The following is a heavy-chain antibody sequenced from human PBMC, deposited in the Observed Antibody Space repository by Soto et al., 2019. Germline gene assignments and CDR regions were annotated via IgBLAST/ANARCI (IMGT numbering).Heavy chain of an antibody. J-gene: IGHJ4*02. D-gene: IGHD6-13*01. CDR1: GDSVSTNSAT. CDR3: ARAGIHSSSWIFDY. V-gene: IGHV6-1*01. Sequence: SQTLSLTCAISGDSVSTNSATWDWIRQSPSRGLEWLGRTYYRSKWYNDYAVSVKSRISVNPDTSKNQFSLQLNSVTPEDTAVYYCARAGIHSSSWIFDYWGQGALLTVSS. CDR2: TYYRSKWYN.